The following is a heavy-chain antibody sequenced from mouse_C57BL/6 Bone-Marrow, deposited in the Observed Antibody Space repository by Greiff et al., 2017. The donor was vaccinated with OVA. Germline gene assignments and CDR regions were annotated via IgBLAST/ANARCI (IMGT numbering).Heavy chain of an antibody. CDR3: AAYDYDGAMDY. V-gene: IGHV5-12*01. Sequence: EVKLMESGGGLVQPGGSLKLSCAASGFTFSDYYMYWVRQTPEKRLEWVAYISNGGGSTYYPDTVKGRFTISRDNAKNTLYLQMRRLKSEDTAMYYCAAYDYDGAMDYWGQGTSVTVSS. CDR2: ISNGGGST. J-gene: IGHJ4*01. CDR1: GFTFSDYY. D-gene: IGHD2-4*01.